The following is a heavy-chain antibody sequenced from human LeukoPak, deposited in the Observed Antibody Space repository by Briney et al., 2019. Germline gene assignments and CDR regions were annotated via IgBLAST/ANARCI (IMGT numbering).Heavy chain of an antibody. D-gene: IGHD3-9*01. J-gene: IGHJ3*02. CDR1: GGSTSSYY. CDR3: ARARYVNSFYAFDI. Sequence: SETLSLTCTVSGGSTSSYYWSWIRLPPGKGLEWIGYLSKSGNTNNSPSLKSRVTIFGDTSKNQFFLKLSSVTAADTAVYYCARARYVNSFYAFDIWGQGTLVTVSS. CDR2: LSKSGNT. V-gene: IGHV4-59*01.